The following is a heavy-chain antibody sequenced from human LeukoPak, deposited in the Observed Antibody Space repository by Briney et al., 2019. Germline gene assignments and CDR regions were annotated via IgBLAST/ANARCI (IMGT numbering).Heavy chain of an antibody. CDR3: AKDRNWHFDY. J-gene: IGHJ4*02. CDR2: ISSSSITI. CDR1: GFPLSSYS. V-gene: IGHV3-48*04. D-gene: IGHD1-1*01. Sequence: PGGSLRLSCAVSGFPLSSYSINWVRQAPGKGLEWVSYISSSSITIYYADSVKGRFTISRDNAKNSLYLQMDSLRAEDTAVYFCAKDRNWHFDYWGQGTLVTVSS.